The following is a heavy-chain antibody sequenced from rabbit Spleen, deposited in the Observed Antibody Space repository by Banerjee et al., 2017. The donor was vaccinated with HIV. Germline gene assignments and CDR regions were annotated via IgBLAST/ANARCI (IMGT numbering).Heavy chain of an antibody. CDR3: ARDGAGGSYFAL. D-gene: IGHD8-1*01. V-gene: IGHV1S7*01. CDR2: IDPVFGIT. J-gene: IGHJ3*01. Sequence: QLVESGGGLVQPEGSLKLSCKASGFTLSNYYMNWVRQAPGKGLEWIGYIDPVFGITYYANWVNGRFSISRENAQNTVFLQMTSLTAADTATYFCARDGAGGSYFALWGQGTLVTVS. CDR1: GFTLSNYY.